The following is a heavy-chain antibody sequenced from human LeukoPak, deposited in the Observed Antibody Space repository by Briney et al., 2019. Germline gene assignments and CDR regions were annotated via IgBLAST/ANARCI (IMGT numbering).Heavy chain of an antibody. CDR3: ARMYYDFWSGYGWFDP. V-gene: IGHV4-59*01. D-gene: IGHD3-3*01. J-gene: IGHJ5*02. Sequence: KPSETLSLTCTVSGGSISSYYWSWIRQPPGKGLEWIGYIYYSGSTNYNPSLKSRVTISVDTSNNQFSLKLSSVTAADTAVYYCARMYYDFWSGYGWFDPWGQGTLVTVSS. CDR2: IYYSGST. CDR1: GGSISSYY.